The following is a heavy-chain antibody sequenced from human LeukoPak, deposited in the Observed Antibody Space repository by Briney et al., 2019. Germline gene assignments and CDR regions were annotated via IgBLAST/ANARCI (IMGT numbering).Heavy chain of an antibody. CDR2: INHSGST. CDR3: AREALGVGELAPSYSYYFDY. J-gene: IGHJ4*02. V-gene: IGHV4-4*02. D-gene: IGHD3-10*01. CDR1: GGSISSTNW. Sequence: PSETLSLTCAVSGGSISSTNWWSWVRQPPAKGLEWIGEINHSGSTNYIPSLRSRVTISVDASKNLFSLKLSSVTAADTAVYYCAREALGVGELAPSYSYYFDYWGQGTRVIVSA.